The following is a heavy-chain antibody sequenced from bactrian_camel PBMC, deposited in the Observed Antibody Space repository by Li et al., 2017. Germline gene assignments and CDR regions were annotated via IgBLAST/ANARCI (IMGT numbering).Heavy chain of an antibody. CDR2: LDKDGTI. Sequence: VQLVESGGGSVQAGGSLRLSCAASGYTYNRNCMAWFRQAPGKGREAVAALDKDGTIRYVDSVKDRFTISKDNAKNTLYLQMNSLKPEDTAMYFCAAAPLGGVIQGGSWLSADEFDYWGQGTQVTVS. CDR3: AAAPLGGVIQGGSWLSADEFDY. J-gene: IGHJ4*01. D-gene: IGHD3*01. CDR1: GYTYNRNC. V-gene: IGHV3S26*01.